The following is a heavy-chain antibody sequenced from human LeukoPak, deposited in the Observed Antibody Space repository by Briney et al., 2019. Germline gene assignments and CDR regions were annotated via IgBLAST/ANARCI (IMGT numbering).Heavy chain of an antibody. D-gene: IGHD5-18*01. J-gene: IGHJ4*02. V-gene: IGHV3-48*04. CDR1: GFTFSSHS. Sequence: PGGSLRLSCAASGFTFSSHSMNWVRQAPGKGLEWVSHISSRSSTIYYANSVKGRFTISRDNAEKSLYLQMNSLRAEDTAVYFCARDLRLPLDFDSWGQGTLVTVSS. CDR3: ARDLRLPLDFDS. CDR2: ISSRSSTI.